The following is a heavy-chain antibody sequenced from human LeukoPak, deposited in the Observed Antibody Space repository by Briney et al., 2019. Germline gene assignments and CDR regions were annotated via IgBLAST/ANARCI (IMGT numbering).Heavy chain of an antibody. Sequence: SQTLSLTCTVSGGSISSGGYYWSWIRQHPGKGLEWIGYIYYSGSTYYNPSLKSRVTISVDTSKNQFSLKLSSVTAADTAVYYCARGPVMGPEFDPWGQGTLVTVSS. J-gene: IGHJ5*02. CDR1: GGSISSGGYY. V-gene: IGHV4-31*03. D-gene: IGHD2-21*01. CDR2: IYYSGST. CDR3: ARGPVMGPEFDP.